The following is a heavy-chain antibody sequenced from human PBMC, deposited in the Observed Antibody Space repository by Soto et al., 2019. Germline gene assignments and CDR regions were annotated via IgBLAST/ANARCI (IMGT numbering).Heavy chain of an antibody. V-gene: IGHV1-8*01. CDR3: AREGVRGMDV. CDR2: MNPNSANT. CDR1: GYTFTSYD. J-gene: IGHJ6*02. Sequence: QVQLVQSGAEVKKPGASVKVSCKASGYTFTSYDINWVRQATGQGLEWMGWMNPNSANTGYAQKFQGRGTMTRNTSRSTAYMELSSLSSNDTAVYSCAREGVRGMDVWGRGTTVTVPS. D-gene: IGHD3-16*01.